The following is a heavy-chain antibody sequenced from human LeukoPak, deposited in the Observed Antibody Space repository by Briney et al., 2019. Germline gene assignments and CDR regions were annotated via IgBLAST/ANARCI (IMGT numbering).Heavy chain of an antibody. D-gene: IGHD4-17*01. CDR2: ITSNGGDT. V-gene: IGHV3-64D*06. CDR3: VKRLDGDYARILDY. Sequence: GGSLRLSCSVSGFTFNNYAMHWVRQAPGKGLDYVSAITSNGGDTYYADSVKGRFTISRDNSKNTLYLQMSGLRAEDTAVYYCVKRLDGDYARILDYWGQGTLVTVSS. CDR1: GFTFNNYA. J-gene: IGHJ4*02.